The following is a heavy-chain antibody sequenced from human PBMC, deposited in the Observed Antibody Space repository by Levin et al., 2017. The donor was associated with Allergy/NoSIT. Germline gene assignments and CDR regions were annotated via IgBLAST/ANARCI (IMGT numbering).Heavy chain of an antibody. CDR3: ARGRGIDY. CDR1: GFTFSSFW. CDR2: IKQDGSEK. V-gene: IGHV3-7*04. D-gene: IGHD3-10*01. J-gene: IGHJ4*02. Sequence: SGGSLRLSCAAPGFTFSSFWMTWVRQAPGKGLEWVANIKQDGSEKYYVDSVKGRFTISRDNARNSLYLQMNSLGAEDTAVYYCARGRGIDYWGQGALVIVSS.